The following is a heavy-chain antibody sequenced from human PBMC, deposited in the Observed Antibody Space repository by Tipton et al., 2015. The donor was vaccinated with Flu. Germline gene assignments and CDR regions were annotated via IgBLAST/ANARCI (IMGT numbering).Heavy chain of an antibody. Sequence: TLSLTCSVSGDSVTGYYWSWIRQSPGKGLEWIGYFYHTGDTNYNPSLASRVTISVDMSTNQLSLHLRSVTAADTAVYYRARGLGGNNPYWGRGTLVTVSS. CDR2: FYHTGDT. CDR1: GDSVTGYY. J-gene: IGHJ4*02. CDR3: ARGLGGNNPY. D-gene: IGHD1-14*01. V-gene: IGHV4-59*02.